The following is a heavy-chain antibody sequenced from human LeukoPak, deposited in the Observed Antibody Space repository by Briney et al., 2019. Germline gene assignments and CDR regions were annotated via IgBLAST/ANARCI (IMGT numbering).Heavy chain of an antibody. D-gene: IGHD3-9*01. V-gene: IGHV3-30*03. CDR3: ARDLTGP. CDR1: GFTFDDYG. Sequence: AGGSLRLSCAASGFTFDDYGMSWVRQAPGKGLEWVAVISYDGSNKYYADSVKGRFTISRDNSKNTLYLQMNSLRAEDTAVYYCARDLTGPWGQGTLVTVSS. J-gene: IGHJ5*02. CDR2: ISYDGSNK.